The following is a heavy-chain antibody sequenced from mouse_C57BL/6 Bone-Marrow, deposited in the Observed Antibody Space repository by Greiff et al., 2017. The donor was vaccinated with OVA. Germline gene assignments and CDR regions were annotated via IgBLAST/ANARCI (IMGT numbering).Heavy chain of an antibody. J-gene: IGHJ4*01. D-gene: IGHD2-5*01. V-gene: IGHV5-17*01. Sequence: EVNVVESGGGLVKPGGSLKLSCAASGFTFSDYGMHWVRQAPETGLEWVAYISSDSSTIYYADTVKGRFTISRDNAKNTLFLQMTSLRSEDTAMYYCAKGGYSNYNYAMDYWGQGTSVTVSS. CDR3: AKGGYSNYNYAMDY. CDR1: GFTFSDYG. CDR2: ISSDSSTI.